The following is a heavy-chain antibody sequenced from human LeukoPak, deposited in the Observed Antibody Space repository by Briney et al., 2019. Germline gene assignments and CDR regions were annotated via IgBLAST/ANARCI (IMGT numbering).Heavy chain of an antibody. Sequence: GGSLRLSCTASGFTFGDYAMSWVRQAPGKGLEWVSYISSSGSTIYYADSVKGRFTISRDNAKNSLYLQMNSLRAEDTAVYYCASGGSYLSAFDIWGQGTMVTVSS. CDR1: GFTFGDYA. D-gene: IGHD1-26*01. V-gene: IGHV3-48*03. CDR3: ASGGSYLSAFDI. CDR2: ISSSGSTI. J-gene: IGHJ3*02.